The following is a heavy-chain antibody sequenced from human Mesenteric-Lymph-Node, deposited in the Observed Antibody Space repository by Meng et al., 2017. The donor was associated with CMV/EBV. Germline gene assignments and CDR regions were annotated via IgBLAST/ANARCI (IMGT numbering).Heavy chain of an antibody. J-gene: IGHJ4*02. D-gene: IGHD2-8*02. CDR3: VHDKVAVGTGYFDH. V-gene: IGHV2-5*02. CDR2: VYWDDDK. Sequence: SGFSLSTSGVGVAWIRQPPGKALEWLAVVYWDDDKRYNPSLKTRLSITKDNSKDQVVLTMTNMDPVDTATYFCVHDKVAVGTGYFDHWGQGTLVTVSS. CDR1: GFSLSTSGVG.